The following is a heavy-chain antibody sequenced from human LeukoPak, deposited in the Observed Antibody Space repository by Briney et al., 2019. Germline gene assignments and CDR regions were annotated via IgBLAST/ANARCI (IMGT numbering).Heavy chain of an antibody. CDR2: IKSKIDDETT. CDR3: TTDGGVIGYVWLSH. D-gene: IGHD3-16*01. V-gene: IGHV3-15*01. CDR1: GFTSINAW. Sequence: PGGSLRLSCAASGFTSINAWMSWVRQAPGKGLEWVGRIKSKIDDETTDYAAPVKGRFTISRDDSKNTLFLQMNSLKTEDTAVYYCTTDGGVIGYVWLSHWGQGTLVTVSS. J-gene: IGHJ4*02.